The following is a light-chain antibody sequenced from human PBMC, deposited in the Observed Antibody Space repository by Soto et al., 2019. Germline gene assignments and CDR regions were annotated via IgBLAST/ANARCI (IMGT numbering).Light chain of an antibody. Sequence: LTQPASVSGSPGQSITISCTGTSSDVGSYNLVSWYQQHPGKAPKLMIYEVSKRPSGVSNRFSGSKSGNTASLTISGLQAEDEADYYCSSYAASSTFVFGTGTKVTVL. CDR2: EVS. V-gene: IGLV2-23*02. J-gene: IGLJ1*01. CDR1: SSDVGSYNL. CDR3: SSYAASSTFV.